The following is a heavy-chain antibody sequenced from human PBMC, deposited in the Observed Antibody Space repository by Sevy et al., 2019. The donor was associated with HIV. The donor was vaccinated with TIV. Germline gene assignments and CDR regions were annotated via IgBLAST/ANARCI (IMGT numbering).Heavy chain of an antibody. J-gene: IGHJ4*02. CDR1: GFTFSSYG. Sequence: GGSLRLSCAASGFTFSSYGMHWVRQAPGKGLEWVAVISYGGSNKYYADSVKGRFTISRDNSKNTLYLQMNSLRAEDTAVYYCAKDPYDSSGYNYYFDYWGQGTLVTVSS. D-gene: IGHD3-22*01. CDR3: AKDPYDSSGYNYYFDY. V-gene: IGHV3-30*18. CDR2: ISYGGSNK.